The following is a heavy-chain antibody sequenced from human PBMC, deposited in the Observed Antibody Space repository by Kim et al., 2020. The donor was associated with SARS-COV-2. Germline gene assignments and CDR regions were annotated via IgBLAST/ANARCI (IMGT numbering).Heavy chain of an antibody. D-gene: IGHD3-10*01. Sequence: GGSLRLSCAASGFPFSSYAMSWVRQAPGKGLEWVSLIYGSGSGTFYANSVKGRFTISRDNSENTLFLQMINLRVEDTALYYCATTRGGNWYFDLWGRGT. V-gene: IGHV3-23*03. CDR2: IYGSGSGT. CDR3: ATTRGGNWYFDL. J-gene: IGHJ2*01. CDR1: GFPFSSYA.